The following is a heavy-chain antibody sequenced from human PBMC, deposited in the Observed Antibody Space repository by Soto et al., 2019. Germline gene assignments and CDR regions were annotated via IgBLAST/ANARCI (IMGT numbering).Heavy chain of an antibody. J-gene: IGHJ5*02. D-gene: IGHD2-2*02. Sequence: ASVKVSCKASGYTFTSYGISWVRQAPGQGLEWMGWISAYNGNTNYAQKLQGRVTMTTDTSTSTAYMELRSLRSDDTAVYYCARSCSSTSCYIRFDPWGQGTLVTVSS. CDR2: ISAYNGNT. CDR3: ARSCSSTSCYIRFDP. CDR1: GYTFTSYG. V-gene: IGHV1-18*01.